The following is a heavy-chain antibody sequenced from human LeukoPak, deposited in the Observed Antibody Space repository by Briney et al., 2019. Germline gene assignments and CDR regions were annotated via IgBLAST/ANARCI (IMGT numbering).Heavy chain of an antibody. Sequence: GRSLRLSCAASGFTFSTYAMHWVRQAPGKGLEWVAVISSDGRNEFYADSVKGRFTISRDNSKNMLYLQMNSLRVEDTAVYYCARVRVGEYLRYAFDIWGQGTMVTVSS. D-gene: IGHD4-17*01. V-gene: IGHV3-30*04. CDR2: ISSDGRNE. CDR1: GFTFSTYA. J-gene: IGHJ3*02. CDR3: ARVRVGEYLRYAFDI.